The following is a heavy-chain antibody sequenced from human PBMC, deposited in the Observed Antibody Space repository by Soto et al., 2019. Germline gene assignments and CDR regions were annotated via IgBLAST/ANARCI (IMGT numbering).Heavy chain of an antibody. J-gene: IGHJ3*02. D-gene: IGHD3-10*01. CDR1: GFTFDDYG. CDR2: ITWNGGRT. Sequence: EVQLVASGGGVVRPGGSLRLSSAASGFTFDDYGMSWVRQAPGKGLELVSVITWNGGRTGYADSVKGQFTISRDNAKKSLDLQMNSLRAEDTALYYCARKVLWFGDDAFDIWGQGTMVTVSS. V-gene: IGHV3-20*03. CDR3: ARKVLWFGDDAFDI.